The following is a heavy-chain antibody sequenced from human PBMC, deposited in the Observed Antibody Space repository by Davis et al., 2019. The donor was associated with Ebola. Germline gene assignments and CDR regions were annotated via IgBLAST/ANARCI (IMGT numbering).Heavy chain of an antibody. J-gene: IGHJ1*01. V-gene: IGHV1-69*10. Sequence: SVKVSCKASGGTFSSYAISWVRQAPGQGLEWMGGIIPILGIANYAQKFQGRVTITADKSTSTAYMELSSLRSEDTAGYYCARDGDCSSTSCYTFEYFQHWGQGTLATVSS. D-gene: IGHD2-2*02. CDR3: ARDGDCSSTSCYTFEYFQH. CDR2: IIPILGIA. CDR1: GGTFSSYA.